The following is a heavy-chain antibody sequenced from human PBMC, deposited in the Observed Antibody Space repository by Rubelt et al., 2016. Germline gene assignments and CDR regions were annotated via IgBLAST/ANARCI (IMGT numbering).Heavy chain of an antibody. CDR2: IYANGNT. Sequence: EVQLVESGGALVQPGGSLRLSCAASGFTFNSYWMHWVRQAPGQVLVWVSSIYANGNTHYADSMKGRFINSRENSKNTVVLQMNSLRVDDTAVYYCISYVWGQGTMVTVSS. CDR1: GFTFNSYW. V-gene: IGHV3-66*01. J-gene: IGHJ3*01. CDR3: ISYV.